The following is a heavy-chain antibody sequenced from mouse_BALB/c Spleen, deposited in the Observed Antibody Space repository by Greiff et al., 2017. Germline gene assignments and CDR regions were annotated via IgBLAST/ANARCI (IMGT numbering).Heavy chain of an antibody. CDR2: ISSGSSTI. Sequence: EVQRVESGGGLVQPGGSRKLSCAASGFTFSSFGMHWVRQAPEKGLEWVAYISSGSSTIYYADTVKGRFTISRDNPKNTLFLQMTSLRSEDTAMYYCARSGSPRYFDVWGAGTTVTVSS. V-gene: IGHV5-17*02. CDR3: ARSGSPRYFDV. J-gene: IGHJ1*01. D-gene: IGHD1-1*01. CDR1: GFTFSSFG.